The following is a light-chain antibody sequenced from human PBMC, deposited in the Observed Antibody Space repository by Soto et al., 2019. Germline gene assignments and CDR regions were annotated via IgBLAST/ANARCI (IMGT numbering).Light chain of an antibody. CDR1: QSVSSN. J-gene: IGKJ1*01. CDR3: QQYNNWWT. Sequence: EIVLIQSPATLSVSPGERATLSCMASQSVSSNLAWYQQKPGQAPRLLIYGASTRATGIPARFSGSGSGTEFTLTISSLQSEDFAVYYCQQYNNWWTFGQGTKVDIK. V-gene: IGKV3-15*01. CDR2: GAS.